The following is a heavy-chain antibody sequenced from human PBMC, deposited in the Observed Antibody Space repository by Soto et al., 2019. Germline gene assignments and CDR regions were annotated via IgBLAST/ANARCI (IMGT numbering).Heavy chain of an antibody. V-gene: IGHV1-24*01. CDR2: FDPEDGET. J-gene: IGHJ6*02. CDR1: GYTLTELS. D-gene: IGHD3-16*02. CDR3: ARKDYVLESYRTNYYYYGMDV. Sequence: ASVKVSCKVSGYTLTELSMHWVRQAPGKGLEWMGGFDPEDGETIYAQKFQGRVTMTEDTSTDTAYMELSSLRSEDTAVYYCARKDYVLESYRTNYYYYGMDVWGQGTTVTVSS.